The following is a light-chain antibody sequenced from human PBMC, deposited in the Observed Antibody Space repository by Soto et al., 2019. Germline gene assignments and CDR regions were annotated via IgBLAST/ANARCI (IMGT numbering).Light chain of an antibody. Sequence: ERVMTQAPATLSEYPGERATLSCRASQSVSSNLAWYQQKPGQAPRLLIYGASTRATGIPARFSGSGSGTEFTLTISSLQSEDFAVYYCQQYNNWPPWTFGQGTKV. CDR3: QQYNNWPPWT. CDR2: GAS. V-gene: IGKV3-15*01. J-gene: IGKJ1*01. CDR1: QSVSSN.